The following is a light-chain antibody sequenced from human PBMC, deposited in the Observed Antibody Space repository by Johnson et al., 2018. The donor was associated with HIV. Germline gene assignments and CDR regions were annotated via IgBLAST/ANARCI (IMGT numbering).Light chain of an antibody. Sequence: QLVLTQPPSVSAAPGQKVTISCSTNSSNFGNNYVSWYQQLPGTAPELLIYKNDKRPSGIPDRFSGSKSGTSATLDITGLQTGDEADYYCGIWDTRLSTGGVVATVTKVTGL. CDR3: GIWDTRLSTGGV. J-gene: IGLJ1*01. CDR2: KND. CDR1: SSNFGNNY. V-gene: IGLV1-51*02.